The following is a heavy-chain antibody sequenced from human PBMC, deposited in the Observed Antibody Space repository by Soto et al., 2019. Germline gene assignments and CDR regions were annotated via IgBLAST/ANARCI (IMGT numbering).Heavy chain of an antibody. Sequence: PSETLSLTCTVSGGSVSSGSYYWSWIRQPPGKGLEWIGYIYYSGSTNYNPSLKSRVTISVDTSKNQFSLKLSSVTAADTAVYYCARVNDFWSGTGYYYGMDVWGQGTTVTVSS. D-gene: IGHD3-3*01. V-gene: IGHV4-61*01. CDR2: IYYSGST. CDR1: GGSVSSGSYY. J-gene: IGHJ6*02. CDR3: ARVNDFWSGTGYYYGMDV.